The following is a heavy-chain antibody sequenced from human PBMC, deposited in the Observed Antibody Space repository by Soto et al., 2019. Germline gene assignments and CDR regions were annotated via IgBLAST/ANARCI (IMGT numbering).Heavy chain of an antibody. CDR1: GGSISSSNW. CDR2: IYHSGST. J-gene: IGHJ4*02. Sequence: PSETLSLTCAVSGGSISSSNWWSWVRQPPGKGLEWIGEIYHSGSTNYNPSLKSRVTISVDKSKNQFSLKLSSVTAADTAVYYCARFDYYDSSGYLDFGPKWGQGTLVTSPQ. D-gene: IGHD3-22*01. CDR3: ARFDYYDSSGYLDFGPK. V-gene: IGHV4-4*02.